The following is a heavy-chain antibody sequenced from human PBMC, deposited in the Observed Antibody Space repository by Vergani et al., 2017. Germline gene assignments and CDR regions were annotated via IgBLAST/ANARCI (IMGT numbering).Heavy chain of an antibody. CDR3: AKDISQYCSSTSCYYYYYGMDV. V-gene: IGHV3-9*01. CDR2: ISWNSGSI. J-gene: IGHJ6*02. D-gene: IGHD2-2*01. CDR1: GFTVSSNY. Sequence: EVQLVESGGGLIQPGGSLRLSCAASGFTVSSNYMSWVRQAPGKGLEWVSGISWNSGSIGYADSVKGRFTISRDNAKNSLYLQMNSLRAEDTALYYCAKDISQYCSSTSCYYYYYGMDVWGQGTTVTVSS.